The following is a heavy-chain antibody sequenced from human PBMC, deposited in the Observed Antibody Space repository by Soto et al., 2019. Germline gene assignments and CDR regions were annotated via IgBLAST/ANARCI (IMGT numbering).Heavy chain of an antibody. CDR2: ISYDGSNK. J-gene: IGHJ4*02. V-gene: IGHV3-30*18. CDR3: AKDRTMEGATREGSLDY. CDR1: GFTFSSYG. D-gene: IGHD1-26*01. Sequence: GGSLRLSCAASGFTFSSYGMHWVRQAPGKGLEWVAVISYDGSNKYYADSVKGRFTISRDNSKNTLYLQMNSLRAEDTAVYYCAKDRTMEGATREGSLDYWGQGTLVTVSS.